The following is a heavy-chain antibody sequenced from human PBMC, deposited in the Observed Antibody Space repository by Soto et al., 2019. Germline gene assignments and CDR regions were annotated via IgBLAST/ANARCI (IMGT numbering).Heavy chain of an antibody. CDR2: IYYSGST. J-gene: IGHJ6*02. D-gene: IGHD4-4*01. CDR3: ARSDSTDYYYGMDV. CDR1: GGSISSSSYY. V-gene: IGHV4-39*01. Sequence: PSETLSLTCTVSGGSISSSSYYWGWIRQPPGKGLEWIGSIYYSGSTYYNPSLKSRVTISVDTSKNQFSLKLSSVTAADTAVYYCARSDSTDYYYGMDVWGQGTTVTVSS.